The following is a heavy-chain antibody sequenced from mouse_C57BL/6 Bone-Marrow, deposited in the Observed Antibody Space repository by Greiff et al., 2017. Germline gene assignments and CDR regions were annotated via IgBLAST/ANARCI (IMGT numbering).Heavy chain of an antibody. CDR2: ISDGGSYT. CDR3: ARGLTGCFDY. V-gene: IGHV5-4*01. J-gene: IGHJ2*01. CDR1: GFTFSSYA. Sequence: EVQVVESGGGLVKPGGSLKLSCAASGFTFSSYAMSWVRQTPEKRLEWVATISDGGSYTYYPDNVKGRFTFSRYNAKNNMYLQMSQLKSEDTAMYYCARGLTGCFDYWGQGTTLTVSS.